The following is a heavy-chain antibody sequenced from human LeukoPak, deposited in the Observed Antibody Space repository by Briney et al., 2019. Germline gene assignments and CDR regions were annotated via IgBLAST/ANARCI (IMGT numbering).Heavy chain of an antibody. CDR3: ARGPPDSQWLVWYYFDY. CDR2: IYYSGST. Sequence: PSETLSLTCAVSGGSISNYYWSWIRQPPGKGLEWIGYIYYSGSTEYNSALKGRVTISVDTSKNQFSLFLSSVTAADTAVYYCARGPPDSQWLVWYYFDYWGQGTLVTVSS. V-gene: IGHV4-59*01. J-gene: IGHJ4*02. D-gene: IGHD6-19*01. CDR1: GGSISNYY.